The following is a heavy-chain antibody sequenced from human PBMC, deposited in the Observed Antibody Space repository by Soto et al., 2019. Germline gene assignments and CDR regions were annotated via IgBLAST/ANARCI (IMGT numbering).Heavy chain of an antibody. D-gene: IGHD3-22*01. CDR2: ISYDGSNK. J-gene: IGHJ3*02. Sequence: GGSLRLSCAAPGFTFSSYAMHWVRQAPGKGLEWVAVISYDGSNKYYADSVKGRFTISRDNSKNTLYLQMNSLRAEDTAVYYCASAHSSGYFVAFDIWGQGTMVTVSS. CDR3: ASAHSSGYFVAFDI. CDR1: GFTFSSYA. V-gene: IGHV3-30-3*01.